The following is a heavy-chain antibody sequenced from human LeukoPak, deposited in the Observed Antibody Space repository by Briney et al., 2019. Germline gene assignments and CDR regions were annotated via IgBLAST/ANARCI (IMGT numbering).Heavy chain of an antibody. CDR1: GGSISGYF. V-gene: IGHV4-4*09. D-gene: IGHD5-18*01. CDR2: IYSTGTT. Sequence: PSETLSLTCTVSGGSISGYFWSWIRQPPGKGPEWIGYIYSTGTTNYSPSLSSRVTISVDTSNNQFTLKLKSVTAADTAVYYCARQGDTAYYYVDYWGQGTLVTVSS. CDR3: ARQGDTAYYYVDY. J-gene: IGHJ4*02.